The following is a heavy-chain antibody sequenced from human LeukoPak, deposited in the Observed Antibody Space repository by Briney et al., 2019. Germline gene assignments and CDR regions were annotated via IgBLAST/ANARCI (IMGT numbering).Heavy chain of an antibody. V-gene: IGHV1-69*01. CDR1: GGTFSSYA. J-gene: IGHJ4*02. CDR3: ARRRSIQLWASFDY. Sequence: SVRVSCKASGGTFSSYAISWVRQAPGQGLEWMGGIIPIFGTANYAQKFQGRVTITADESTSTAYMELSSLRSEDTAVYYCARRRSIQLWASFDYWGQGTLVTVSS. D-gene: IGHD5-18*01. CDR2: IIPIFGTA.